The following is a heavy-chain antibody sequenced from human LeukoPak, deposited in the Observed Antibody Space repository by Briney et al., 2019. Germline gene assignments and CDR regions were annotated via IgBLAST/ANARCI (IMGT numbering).Heavy chain of an antibody. J-gene: IGHJ6*02. CDR3: AGAHYYDFWSGYSRSGMDV. Sequence: SETLSLTCAVYGGSFSGYYWSWIRQPPGKGLEWIGEINHSGSTNYNPSLKSRVTISVDTSKNQFSLKLSSVTAADTAVYYCAGAHYYDFWSGYSRSGMDVWGQGTTVTVSS. CDR1: GGSFSGYY. V-gene: IGHV4-34*01. CDR2: INHSGST. D-gene: IGHD3-3*01.